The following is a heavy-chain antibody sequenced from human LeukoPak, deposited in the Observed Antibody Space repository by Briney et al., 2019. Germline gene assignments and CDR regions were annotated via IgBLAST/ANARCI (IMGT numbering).Heavy chain of an antibody. CDR3: ARVVRNYYGSGVLDY. CDR2: IYDSGRA. V-gene: IGHV4-30-4*07. CDR1: GGSISTGGYS. J-gene: IGHJ4*02. Sequence: SETLSLTCAVSGGSISTGGYSWSWIRQPPGKTLEWIGYIYDSGRAYYNPSLKSRVTISMDTSSNHFSLKLRSVTAADTAVYYCARVVRNYYGSGVLDYWGQGTLVTVSS. D-gene: IGHD3-10*01.